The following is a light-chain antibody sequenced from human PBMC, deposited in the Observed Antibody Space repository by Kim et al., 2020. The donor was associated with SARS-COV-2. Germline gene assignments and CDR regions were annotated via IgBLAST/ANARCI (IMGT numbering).Light chain of an antibody. Sequence: ASIGDRVTITCRASEDIGNWLAWYQQKPGNAPKLLIYPAANVQSGVPSRFSGGASGTDFTLTISSLQPEDFGTYYCQQANTLPLTFGPGTKVDIK. CDR1: EDIGNW. CDR2: PAA. CDR3: QQANTLPLT. J-gene: IGKJ3*01. V-gene: IGKV1-12*01.